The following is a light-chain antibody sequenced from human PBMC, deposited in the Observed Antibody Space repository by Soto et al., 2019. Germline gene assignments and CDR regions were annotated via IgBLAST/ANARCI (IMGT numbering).Light chain of an antibody. Sequence: IVMTQSPATLSVSPRETATLTRRASQSVSSNLAWYQQKPGQAPRLLIYGASTRATGIPARFSGSGSGTEFTLTISSLQPDDFATYYCQQYNSYSEAFGQGTKVDIK. J-gene: IGKJ1*01. CDR3: QQYNSYSEA. CDR2: GAS. V-gene: IGKV3-15*01. CDR1: QSVSSN.